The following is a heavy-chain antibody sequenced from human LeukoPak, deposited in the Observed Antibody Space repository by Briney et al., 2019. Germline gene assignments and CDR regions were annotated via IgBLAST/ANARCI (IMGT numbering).Heavy chain of an antibody. CDR1: GFTFSSYW. CDR2: INTDGSST. J-gene: IGHJ4*02. V-gene: IGHV3-74*01. Sequence: GSLRLSCAASGFTFSSYWMHWVRQAPGKGLVWVSRINTDGSSTSYADSVKGRFTISRDNAKNTLYLQMNSLRAEDTAVYYCARAGGGPPLEGQGRRQRIVLRFLEWLPIFDYWGQGTLVTVSS. CDR3: ARAGGGPPLEGQGRRQRIVLRFLEWLPIFDY. D-gene: IGHD3-3*01.